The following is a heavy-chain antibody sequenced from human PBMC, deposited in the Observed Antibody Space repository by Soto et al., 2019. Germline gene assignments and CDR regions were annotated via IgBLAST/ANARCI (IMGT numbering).Heavy chain of an antibody. CDR2: VSYDGNNE. Sequence: QVQLVESGGGVVQPRRSLRLSCAASGFTFSSYGMHWVRQAPGKGLEWVAVVSYDGNNEYYADSVKDRFTISRDNSKNTLYLQMNSLRAEDTAMYYCAKTITTPAVSSYSRDSTGRGALIDYWGQGTLVIVSS. CDR1: GFTFSSYG. J-gene: IGHJ4*02. V-gene: IGHV3-30*18. D-gene: IGHD3-3*01. CDR3: AKTITTPAVSSYSRDSTGRGALIDY.